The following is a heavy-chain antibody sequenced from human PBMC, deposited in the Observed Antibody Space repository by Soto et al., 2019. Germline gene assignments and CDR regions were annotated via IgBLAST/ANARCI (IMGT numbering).Heavy chain of an antibody. CDR1: GGSISSYY. Sequence: SETLSLTCTVSGGSISSYYWSWIRQPPGKGLEWIGYIYYSGSTNYNPSLKSRVTISVDTSKNQFSLKLSSVTAADTAVYYCERGGFWSGYFRYYYYGMDVWGQGTTVTVSS. CDR2: IYYSGST. D-gene: IGHD3-3*01. V-gene: IGHV4-59*01. J-gene: IGHJ6*02. CDR3: ERGGFWSGYFRYYYYGMDV.